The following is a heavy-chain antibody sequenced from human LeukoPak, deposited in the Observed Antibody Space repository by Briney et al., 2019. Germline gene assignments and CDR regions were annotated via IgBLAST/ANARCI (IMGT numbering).Heavy chain of an antibody. Sequence: SQTLSLTCAVSGVSISSGGYSWSWIRQPPGKGLEWIGYIYHSGSTYYNPSLKSRVTISVDRSKNQFSLKLSSVTAADTAVYYCARATGYSYGSDWFDPWGQGTLVTVSS. D-gene: IGHD5-18*01. J-gene: IGHJ5*02. V-gene: IGHV4-30-2*01. CDR3: ARATGYSYGSDWFDP. CDR1: GVSISSGGYS. CDR2: IYHSGST.